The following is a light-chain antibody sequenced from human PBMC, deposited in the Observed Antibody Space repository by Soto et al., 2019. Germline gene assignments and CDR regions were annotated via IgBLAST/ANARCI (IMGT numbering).Light chain of an antibody. CDR1: NSNIGTNY. V-gene: IGLV1-47*01. J-gene: IGLJ2*01. CDR2: KNN. Sequence: QSVLTQPPSASGTPGQRVIISCSGSNSNIGTNYVYWYQQLPGTAPKLLIYKNNQRPSGVPDRFSGSKSGTSASLAISGLRSGDEAAYYCAAWDGSLSAVVFGGGTKVTVL. CDR3: AAWDGSLSAVV.